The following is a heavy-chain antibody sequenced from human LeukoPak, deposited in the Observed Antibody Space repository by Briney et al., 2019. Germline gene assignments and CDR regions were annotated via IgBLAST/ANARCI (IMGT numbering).Heavy chain of an antibody. CDR3: ARDRGYSTFDY. CDR2: IKEDGSEI. D-gene: IGHD4-23*01. Sequence: GGSLRLSCATSAFTFSNYWMSWVRQAPGKGLEWVANIKEDGSEINYVDSVKGRFTISRDNAKNSLYLQMNSLRVDDTAVYYCARDRGYSTFDYWGQGTLVTVSS. V-gene: IGHV3-7*01. CDR1: AFTFSNYW. J-gene: IGHJ4*02.